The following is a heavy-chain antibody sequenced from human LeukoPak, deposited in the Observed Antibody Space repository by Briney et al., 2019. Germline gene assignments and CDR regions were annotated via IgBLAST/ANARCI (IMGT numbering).Heavy chain of an antibody. Sequence: PGGSLRLSCAASGFTFSSYSMNWVRQAPGKGLEWVSSISRSSSYIYYADSVKGRFTISRDNAKNSLYLQMNSLRAEDTAVYYCAIEGVYYYGSGSFYFDYWGQGTLVTVSS. CDR3: AIEGVYYYGSGSFYFDY. CDR2: ISRSSSYI. D-gene: IGHD3-10*01. V-gene: IGHV3-21*01. CDR1: GFTFSSYS. J-gene: IGHJ4*02.